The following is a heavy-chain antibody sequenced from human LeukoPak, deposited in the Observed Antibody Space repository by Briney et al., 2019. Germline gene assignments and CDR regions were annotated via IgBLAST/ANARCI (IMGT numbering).Heavy chain of an antibody. J-gene: IGHJ4*02. CDR2: ICYDGSNK. CDR3: VRGFLQWLY. Sequence: GGSLRLSCAASGFTFSSYGMHWVRQAPGKGLEWVAVICYDGSNKYYADSVKGRFTISRDNSKNTLYLQMNSLRAEDTAVYFCVRGFLQWLYWGQGTLVTVSS. D-gene: IGHD3-3*01. CDR1: GFTFSSYG. V-gene: IGHV3-33*01.